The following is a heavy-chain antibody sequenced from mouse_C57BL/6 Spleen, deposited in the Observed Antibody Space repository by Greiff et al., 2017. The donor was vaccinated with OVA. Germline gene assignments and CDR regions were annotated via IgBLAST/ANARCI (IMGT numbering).Heavy chain of an antibody. CDR3: AREGAYYSNPYAMDY. D-gene: IGHD2-5*01. CDR1: GYTFTSYW. CDR2: IDPNSGGT. J-gene: IGHJ4*01. Sequence: VKLQQPGAELVKPGASVKLSCKASGYTFTSYWMHWVKQRPGRGLEWIGRIDPNSGGTKYNEKFKSKATLTVDKPSSTAYMQLSSLTSEDSAVYYCAREGAYYSNPYAMDYWGQGTSVTVSS. V-gene: IGHV1-72*01.